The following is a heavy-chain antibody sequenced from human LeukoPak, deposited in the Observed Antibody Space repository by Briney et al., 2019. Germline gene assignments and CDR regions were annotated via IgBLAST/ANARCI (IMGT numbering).Heavy chain of an antibody. CDR2: IIPIFGTA. Sequence: SVKVSCKPSGGTFSRLAISWVRQAPGQGLEWMGGIIPIFGTANYAQKFQGRVTITADESTSTAYMELSSLRSEDTAVYYCARSPRYYDSSGYHSSYFDYWGQGTLVTVSS. J-gene: IGHJ4*02. V-gene: IGHV1-69*13. CDR1: GGTFSRLA. D-gene: IGHD3-22*01. CDR3: ARSPRYYDSSGYHSSYFDY.